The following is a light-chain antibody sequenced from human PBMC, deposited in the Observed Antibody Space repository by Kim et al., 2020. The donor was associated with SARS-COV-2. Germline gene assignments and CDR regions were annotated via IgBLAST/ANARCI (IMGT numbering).Light chain of an antibody. CDR1: SLRSYY. CDR3: NSRDSSGNRSV. Sequence: SSELTQDPAVSVPLGQTVRITCQGDSLRSYYASWYQQKPGQAPVLVIYGKNNRPSGIPDRFSGSSSGNTASLTITGAQAEDEADYYCNSRDSSGNRSVCGGGTQLTV. J-gene: IGLJ2*01. CDR2: GKN. V-gene: IGLV3-19*01.